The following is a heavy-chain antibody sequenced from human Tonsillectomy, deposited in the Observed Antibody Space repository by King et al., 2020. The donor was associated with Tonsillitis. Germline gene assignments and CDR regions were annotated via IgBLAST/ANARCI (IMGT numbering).Heavy chain of an antibody. CDR3: AKYSGVGAIGMDV. CDR2: ISYDGRNK. J-gene: IGHJ6*02. D-gene: IGHD1-26*01. V-gene: IGHV3-30*18. Sequence: QLVQSGGGVVQPGRSLRLSCAASGFTFSSYGMHWVRQAPGKGLEWGAVISYDGRNKYYADSVKGGFTISRDNSKNTLYLQMNSLRAEDTAVYYCAKYSGVGAIGMDVWGQGTTVTVSS. CDR1: GFTFSSYG.